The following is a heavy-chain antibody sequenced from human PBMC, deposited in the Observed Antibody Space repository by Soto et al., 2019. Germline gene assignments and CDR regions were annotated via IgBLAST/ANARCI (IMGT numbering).Heavy chain of an antibody. J-gene: IGHJ4*02. D-gene: IGHD1-26*01. Sequence: PWGSLRLSCAASGFTFSDHYMDWPRQAPGKGLEWVGRIRKKVNSYTTEYAASVKGRFTISRDDSKNSLYLQMNSLKTEDTAVYYCARASETYYFDYWGQGTLVTVSS. V-gene: IGHV3-72*01. CDR2: IRKKVNSYTT. CDR3: ARASETYYFDY. CDR1: GFTFSDHY.